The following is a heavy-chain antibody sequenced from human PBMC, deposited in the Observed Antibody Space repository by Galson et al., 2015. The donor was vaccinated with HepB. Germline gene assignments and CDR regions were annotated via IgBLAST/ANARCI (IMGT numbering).Heavy chain of an antibody. V-gene: IGHV2-5*02. J-gene: IGHJ5*02. CDR2: IYWDDDK. CDR1: GFSLSTSGVG. D-gene: IGHD1-7*01. Sequence: PALVKPTQTLTLTCTFSGFSLSTSGVGVGWIRQPPGKALEWLALIYWDDDKRYSPSLKSRLTITKDTSKNQVVLTMTNMDPVDTATYYCAHRRGTTGLNWFDPWGQGTLVTVSS. CDR3: AHRRGTTGLNWFDP.